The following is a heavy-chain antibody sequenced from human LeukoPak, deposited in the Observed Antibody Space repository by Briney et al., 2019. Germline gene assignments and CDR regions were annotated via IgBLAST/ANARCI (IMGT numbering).Heavy chain of an antibody. J-gene: IGHJ6*03. D-gene: IGHD3-10*01. CDR3: ARWFGDNNYYYYYMDV. Sequence: SETLSLTCTVSGGSISSSSYYWGWIRQPPGKGLEWIGSIYYSGSTYYNPSLKSRVTISVDTSKNQFSLKLSSVTAADTAVYYCARWFGDNNYYYYYMDVWGKGTTVTISS. V-gene: IGHV4-39*07. CDR1: GGSISSSSYY. CDR2: IYYSGST.